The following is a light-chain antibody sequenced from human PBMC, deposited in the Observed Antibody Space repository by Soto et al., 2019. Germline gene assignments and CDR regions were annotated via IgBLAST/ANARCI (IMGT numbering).Light chain of an antibody. CDR1: QSVSRS. Sequence: EIVLTQSPATLSLSPGDRAVLSCRASQSVSRSLTWYQHKAGQAPRLLIYDASTRATGIPRRFSGCGSGTDFTLTISSLEPEDFAVYYCQQRSNSFGGGTKVEIK. V-gene: IGKV3-11*01. CDR3: QQRSNS. J-gene: IGKJ4*01. CDR2: DAS.